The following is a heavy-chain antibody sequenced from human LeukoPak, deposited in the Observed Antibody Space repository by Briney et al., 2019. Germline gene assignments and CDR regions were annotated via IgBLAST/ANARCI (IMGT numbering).Heavy chain of an antibody. D-gene: IGHD1-26*01. CDR2: VYPADSDT. Sequence: GESLKISCKGSGYTFTNYWIGWVRQMPGKGLEWMGIVYPADSDTRYSPSFLGQVTISADKSISTAYLQWISLKASDTAMYYCARPFSGSDKYYFDYWGQGTLVTVSS. CDR3: ARPFSGSDKYYFDY. CDR1: GYTFTNYW. V-gene: IGHV5-51*01. J-gene: IGHJ4*02.